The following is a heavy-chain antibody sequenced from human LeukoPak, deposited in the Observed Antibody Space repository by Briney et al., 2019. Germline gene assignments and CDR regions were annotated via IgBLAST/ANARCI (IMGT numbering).Heavy chain of an antibody. Sequence: GESLKISCKGSGYIFTTYWIGWVRQMPGKGLEWMGIIYPGDSNIRYSPSFQGQVTISADKSINTAYLQWSSLEASDTALYYCARRGAERKCSGGSCYYDYWGQGTLVTVSS. D-gene: IGHD2-15*01. CDR2: IYPGDSNI. J-gene: IGHJ4*02. V-gene: IGHV5-51*01. CDR3: ARRGAERKCSGGSCYYDY. CDR1: GYIFTTYW.